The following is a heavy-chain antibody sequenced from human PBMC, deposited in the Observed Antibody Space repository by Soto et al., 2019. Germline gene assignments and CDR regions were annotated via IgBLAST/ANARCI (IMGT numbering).Heavy chain of an antibody. CDR2: INHSGST. D-gene: IGHD2-8*02. Sequence: SETLSLTCAVYGGSFSGYYWSWIRQPPGKGLEWIGEINHSGSTNYNPSLKSRVTISVDTSKNQFSLKLSSVTAADTAVYYCARGVAVYGGSLYYYYYYYYMDVWGKGTTVTVSS. V-gene: IGHV4-34*01. J-gene: IGHJ6*03. CDR1: GGSFSGYY. CDR3: ARGVAVYGGSLYYYYYYYYMDV.